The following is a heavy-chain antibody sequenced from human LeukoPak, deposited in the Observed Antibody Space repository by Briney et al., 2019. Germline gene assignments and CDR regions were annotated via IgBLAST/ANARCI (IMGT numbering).Heavy chain of an antibody. J-gene: IGHJ4*02. CDR2: IIPIFGTA. D-gene: IGHD6-13*01. V-gene: IGHV1-69*06. CDR1: GGTFSSYA. Sequence: ASVKVSCKASGGTFSSYAISWVRQAPGQGLEWMGGIIPIFGTANYAQKFQGRVTMTEDTSTDTAYMELSSLRSEDTAVYYCATVSAAADADYWGQGTLVTVSS. CDR3: ATVSAAADADY.